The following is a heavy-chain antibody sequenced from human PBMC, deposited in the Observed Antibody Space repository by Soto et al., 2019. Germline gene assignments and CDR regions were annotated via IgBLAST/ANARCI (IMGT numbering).Heavy chain of an antibody. CDR2: SNPDNGNT. J-gene: IGHJ4*02. CDR3: ARETLNEGPSDY. V-gene: IGHV1-18*04. CDR1: GYTFSSYS. Sequence: QVQLVQSGAAVKKFGASVKVSCKASGYTFSSYSIAWVRQAPGQGLEWMGRSNPDNGNTNYARNLQGRVTMTTDTPTSTAYMELRSLKSDDTAVYYCARETLNEGPSDYWGQGTLVTASS.